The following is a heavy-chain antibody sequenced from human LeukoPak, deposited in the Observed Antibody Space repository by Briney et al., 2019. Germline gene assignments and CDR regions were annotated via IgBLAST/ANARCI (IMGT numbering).Heavy chain of an antibody. D-gene: IGHD5-18*01. CDR2: IKQDGSEK. J-gene: IGHJ5*02. V-gene: IGHV3-7*01. CDR1: GFTFSSYW. CDR3: ARDLDTHLLGTFDP. Sequence: GGSLRLSCAASGFTFSSYWMSWVRQAPGKGLEWVANIKQDGSEKYYVDSVKGRFTISRDNAKNSLYLQMNSLRAEDTAVYYCARDLDTHLLGTFDPWGQGTLVTVSS.